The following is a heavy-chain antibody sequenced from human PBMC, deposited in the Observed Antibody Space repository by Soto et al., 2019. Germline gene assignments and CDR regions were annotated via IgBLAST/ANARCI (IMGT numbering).Heavy chain of an antibody. V-gene: IGHV4-39*01. CDR1: GGSISSSSYY. J-gene: IGHJ4*02. Sequence: SETLSLTCTVSGGSISSSSYYWGWIRQPPGKGLEWIGSIYYSGSTYYNPSLKSRVTISVDTSKNQFSLKLSSVTAADTAVYYCASRPYYYDSSGTEGDDYWGQGTLVTVSS. CDR2: IYYSGST. CDR3: ASRPYYYDSSGTEGDDY. D-gene: IGHD3-22*01.